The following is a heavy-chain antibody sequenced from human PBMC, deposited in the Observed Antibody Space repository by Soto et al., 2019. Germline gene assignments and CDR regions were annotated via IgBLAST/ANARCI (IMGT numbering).Heavy chain of an antibody. J-gene: IGHJ5*02. CDR3: ARGWRSRESEA. D-gene: IGHD1-1*01. CDR2: MNSNSGNT. Sequence: ASGKVSCNASGDTGSRYDINYLRQGTGQWLEWMGWMNSNSGNTGYEQPFQGRVSMTRNTSIRTAYMELSSLRSEDTAVYYCARGWRSRESEAWGQGALVTVSS. V-gene: IGHV1-8*01. CDR1: GDTGSRYD.